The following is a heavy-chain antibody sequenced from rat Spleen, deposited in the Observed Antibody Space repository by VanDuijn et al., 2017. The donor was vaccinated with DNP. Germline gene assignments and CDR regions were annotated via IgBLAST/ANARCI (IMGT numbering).Heavy chain of an antibody. D-gene: IGHD1-11*01. V-gene: IGHV3-1*01. J-gene: IGHJ3*01. Sequence: EVQLQESGPGLVKTSQSLSLTCSVTGYSITSAYRWNWIRKFPRNKMEYIGHISYSGTTNYNPSLKSRISITRDTSKNQFFLQLNSVTTEDTATYYCARGDYGGYSHWFDYWGQGTLVTVSS. CDR1: GYSITSAY. CDR2: ISYSGTT. CDR3: ARGDYGGYSHWFDY.